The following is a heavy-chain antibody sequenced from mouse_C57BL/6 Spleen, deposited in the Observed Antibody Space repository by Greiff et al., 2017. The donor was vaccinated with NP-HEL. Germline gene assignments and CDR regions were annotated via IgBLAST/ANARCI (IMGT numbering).Heavy chain of an antibody. CDR3: APQTAQATLDY. CDR2: IHPNSGST. Sequence: QVQLQQPGAELVKPGASVKLSCKASGYTFTSYWMHWVKQRPGQGLEWIGMIHPNSGSTNYNEKFKSKATLTVDKSSSTAYMQLSSLTSEDSAVYYCAPQTAQATLDYWGQGTTLTVSS. D-gene: IGHD3-2*02. V-gene: IGHV1-64*01. CDR1: GYTFTSYW. J-gene: IGHJ2*01.